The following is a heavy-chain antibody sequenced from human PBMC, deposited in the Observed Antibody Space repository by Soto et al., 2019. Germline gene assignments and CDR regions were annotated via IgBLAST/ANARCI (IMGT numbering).Heavy chain of an antibody. V-gene: IGHV1-18*01. D-gene: IGHD3-16*01. J-gene: IGHJ6*02. CDR2: ISAYNGNT. CDR1: GYTFTSYG. Sequence: QVQLVQSGAEVKKPGASVKVSCKASGYTFTSYGISWVRQAPGQGLEWMGWISAYNGNTNYAQKLQGRVTMTTDTSTSTAYMELRSLRSDDTAVYYWARGELTVNTNYYYGMDVWGQGTTVTVAS. CDR3: ARGELTVNTNYYYGMDV.